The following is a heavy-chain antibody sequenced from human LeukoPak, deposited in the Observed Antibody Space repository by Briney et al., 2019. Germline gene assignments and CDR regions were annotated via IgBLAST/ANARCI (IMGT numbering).Heavy chain of an antibody. V-gene: IGHV3-7*01. J-gene: IGHJ4*02. D-gene: IGHD3-22*01. CDR1: GFTFSSYA. Sequence: GGSLRLSCAASGFTFSSYAMSWVRQAPGKGLEWVANIKQDGSEKYYVDSVKGRFTISRDNAKNSLYLQMNSLRAEDTAVYYCARDAGLGYWGQGTLVTVSS. CDR2: IKQDGSEK. CDR3: ARDAGLGY.